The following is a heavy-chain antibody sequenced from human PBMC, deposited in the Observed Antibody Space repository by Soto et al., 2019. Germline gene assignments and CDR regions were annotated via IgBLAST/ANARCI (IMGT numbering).Heavy chain of an antibody. CDR1: VFAFSGYA. V-gene: IGHV3-30-3*01. CDR3: ARAGSGHGAFDI. Sequence: RLSFAASVFAFSGYAMHWVRQAPGNGLEWVAVISFDGSNKYYADSVKGRFTISRDNSKNTLYLQMNSLRAEDTAMYYCARAGSGHGAFDIWGQVQMVAV. J-gene: IGHJ3*02. CDR2: ISFDGSNK. D-gene: IGHD3-10*01.